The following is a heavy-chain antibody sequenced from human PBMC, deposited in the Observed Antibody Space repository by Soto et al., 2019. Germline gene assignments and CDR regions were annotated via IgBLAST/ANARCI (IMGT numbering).Heavy chain of an antibody. CDR1: GGSFSGYY. D-gene: IGHD3-3*02. CDR2: INHSGGT. CDR3: ASDGQYYHFWSGDQHEGPYGMDV. Sequence: SETLSLTCAVYGGSFSGYYWTWIRQAPGKELEWIGEINHSGGTNYNSSLKSRVTISLDTSKNQFSLILYSVTAADTAVYYCASDGQYYHFWSGDQHEGPYGMDVWGQGTTVTSP. J-gene: IGHJ6*02. V-gene: IGHV4-34*01.